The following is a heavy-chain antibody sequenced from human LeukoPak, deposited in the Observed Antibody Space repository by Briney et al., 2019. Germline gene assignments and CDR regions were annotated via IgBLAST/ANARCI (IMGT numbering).Heavy chain of an antibody. J-gene: IGHJ6*02. CDR1: GGSISSYY. CDR2: IYYSGST. Sequence: SETLSLTCTVSGGSISSYYWSWIRQPTGKGLEWIGYIYYSGSTNYNPSLKSRVTISVDTSKNQFSLKLSSVTAADTAVYYCARLGWYYPYYYYYGMDVWGQGTTVTVSS. CDR3: ARLGWYYPYYYYYGMDV. V-gene: IGHV4-59*01. D-gene: IGHD6-19*01.